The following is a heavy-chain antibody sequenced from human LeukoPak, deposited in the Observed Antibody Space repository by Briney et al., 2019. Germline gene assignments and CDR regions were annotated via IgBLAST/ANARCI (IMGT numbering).Heavy chain of an antibody. Sequence: PGGSLRLSCAASGFTFSSYWMSWVRQAPGKGLEWVANIKQDGSEKYFVDSVKGRFTISRDNAKNSLYLQMNSLRAEDTAVYHCARDSSGWYLVYYFDYWGQGTLVTVSS. CDR2: IKQDGSEK. V-gene: IGHV3-7*01. CDR3: ARDSSGWYLVYYFDY. CDR1: GFTFSSYW. D-gene: IGHD6-19*01. J-gene: IGHJ4*02.